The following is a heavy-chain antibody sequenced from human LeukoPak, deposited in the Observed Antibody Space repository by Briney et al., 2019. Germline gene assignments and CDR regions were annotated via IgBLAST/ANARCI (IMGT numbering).Heavy chain of an antibody. CDR2: INNDGSTT. V-gene: IGHV3-74*01. CDR3: ARVSGPGMNEYFHL. CDR1: GFTFSGYD. Sequence: GGSLRLSCAASGFTFSGYDMNWVRQAPGKGLVWVSRINNDGSTTRYADSVKGRFTISRDNAKNTLYLQMNSLRAEDTAVYYCARVSGPGMNEYFHLWGQGTLVTVSS. D-gene: IGHD3-10*01. J-gene: IGHJ1*01.